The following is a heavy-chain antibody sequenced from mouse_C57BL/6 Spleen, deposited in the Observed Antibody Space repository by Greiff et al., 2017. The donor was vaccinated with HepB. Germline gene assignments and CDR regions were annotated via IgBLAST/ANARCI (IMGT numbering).Heavy chain of an antibody. Sequence: VQLQQPGAELVKPGASVKLSCKASGYTFTSYWMHWVKQRPGRGLEWIGRIDPNSGGTKYNEKFKSKATLTVDKPSSTAYMQLSSLTSEDSAVYYCARDWSATAVYWYFDVWGTGTTVTVSS. V-gene: IGHV1-72*01. D-gene: IGHD1-2*01. J-gene: IGHJ1*03. CDR2: IDPNSGGT. CDR3: ARDWSATAVYWYFDV. CDR1: GYTFTSYW.